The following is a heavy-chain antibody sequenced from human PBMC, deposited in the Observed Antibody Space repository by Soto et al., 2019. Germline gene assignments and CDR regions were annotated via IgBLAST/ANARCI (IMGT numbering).Heavy chain of an antibody. D-gene: IGHD6-13*01. Sequence: EVQLLESGGGLVQPGGSLRLSCAASGFTFSSYAMSWVRQAPGKGLEWVSVISGSAGSTYDADSVKGRFTISRDNSKNTLYLQMNRLRAEDTAVYYCAKATSSWGGDALHIWGQGTMVTVS. V-gene: IGHV3-23*01. CDR2: ISGSAGST. CDR3: AKATSSWGGDALHI. J-gene: IGHJ3*02. CDR1: GFTFSSYA.